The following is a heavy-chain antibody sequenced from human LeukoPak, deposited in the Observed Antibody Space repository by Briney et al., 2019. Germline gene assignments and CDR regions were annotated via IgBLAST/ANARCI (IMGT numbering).Heavy chain of an antibody. CDR2: INPNSGGT. V-gene: IGHV1-2*02. D-gene: IGHD6-6*01. Sequence: ASVKVSCKASGYTFTGYYMHWVRQAPGQGLEWMGWINPNSGGTNYAQKFQGRVTMTRDTSISTVYMETSRLRSDDTAVYYCARESVPAVAARRGLNYWGQGTLVAVSS. CDR3: ARESVPAVAARRGLNY. CDR1: GYTFTGYY. J-gene: IGHJ4*02.